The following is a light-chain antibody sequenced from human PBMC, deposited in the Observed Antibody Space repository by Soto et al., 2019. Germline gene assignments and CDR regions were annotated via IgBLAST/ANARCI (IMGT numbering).Light chain of an antibody. CDR1: RSVSGSY. Sequence: EIVLTQSPGTLSLSPGESATLSCRASRSVSGSYLAWYQQKPGQALRLLIYDASSRATGIPDRFSGSGSGTDFTLTISRLEPEDFAMYYCQQYGSSPPITFGQGHDWRLN. CDR2: DAS. J-gene: IGKJ5*01. CDR3: QQYGSSPPIT. V-gene: IGKV3-20*01.